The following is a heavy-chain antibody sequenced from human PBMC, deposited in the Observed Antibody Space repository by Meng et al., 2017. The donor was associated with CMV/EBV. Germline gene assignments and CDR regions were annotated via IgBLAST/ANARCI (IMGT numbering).Heavy chain of an antibody. CDR1: GGTFSSYA. CDR3: ARMVSSGYYYFDY. V-gene: IGHV1-69*05. D-gene: IGHD6-19*01. Sequence: SVKVSCKASGGTFSSYAISWVRQAPGQGLEWMGGIIPIFGTANYAQKFQGRVTITTDESTSTAYMELSRLRSDDTAVYYCARMVSSGYYYFDYWGQGTLVTVSS. CDR2: IIPIFGTA. J-gene: IGHJ4*02.